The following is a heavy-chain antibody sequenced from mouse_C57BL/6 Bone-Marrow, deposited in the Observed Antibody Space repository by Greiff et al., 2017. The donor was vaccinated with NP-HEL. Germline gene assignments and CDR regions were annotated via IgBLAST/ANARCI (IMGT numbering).Heavy chain of an antibody. CDR2: IWGDGST. V-gene: IGHV2-3*01. J-gene: IGHJ4*01. CDR1: GFSLTSYG. Sequence: VKLQQSGPGLVAPSQSLSITCTVSGFSLTSYGVSWVRQPPGKGLEWLGVIWGDGSTNYHSALISRLSISKDNAKGQVFLKLNSLPTDDTATYYCASRIYYDYDPYYAMDYWGQGTSVTVSS. CDR3: ASRIYYDYDPYYAMDY. D-gene: IGHD2-4*01.